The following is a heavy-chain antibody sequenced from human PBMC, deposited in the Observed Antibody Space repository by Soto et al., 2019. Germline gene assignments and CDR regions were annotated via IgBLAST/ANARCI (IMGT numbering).Heavy chain of an antibody. CDR3: AKIVGGGSHHDAFDI. Sequence: EVQLLESGGGLVEPGGSLRLSCEASGFTFRSYAMTWVRQAPGKGLEWVSYTGGGGVSTYYADSVKGRFTSSRDDSKNRMYLQMNSLRAEDTALYYCAKIVGGGSHHDAFDIWGQGTMVTVSS. J-gene: IGHJ3*02. CDR2: TGGGGVST. D-gene: IGHD2-15*01. CDR1: GFTFRSYA. V-gene: IGHV3-23*01.